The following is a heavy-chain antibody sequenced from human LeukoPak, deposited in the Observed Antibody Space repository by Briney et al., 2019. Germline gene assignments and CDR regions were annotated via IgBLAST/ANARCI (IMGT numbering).Heavy chain of an antibody. V-gene: IGHV4-59*01. CDR3: ARGKGYFDY. Sequence: LETLSLTCTLSGGSLSSYYWSSIRQRPGEGLEWIGYIYYSGSTNYDPSLKSLVTISVDTSKNQYSLNLKSVTAADTAVYYCARGKGYFDYWGQGTLVTVSS. J-gene: IGHJ4*02. CDR2: IYYSGST. CDR1: GGSLSSYY.